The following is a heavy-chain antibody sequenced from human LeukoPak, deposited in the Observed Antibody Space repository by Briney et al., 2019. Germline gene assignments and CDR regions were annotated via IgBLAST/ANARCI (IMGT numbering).Heavy chain of an antibody. CDR1: GYTFTSYG. Sequence: ASVKVSCKASGYTFTSYGISWVRQAPGQGLEWMGWISAYNGNTNYAQKLQGRVTMTTDTSTSTAYMELRSLRPDDTAVYYCARDVDTAMGYYYYYMDVWGKGTTVTVSS. CDR2: ISAYNGNT. CDR3: ARDVDTAMGYYYYYMDV. J-gene: IGHJ6*03. D-gene: IGHD5-18*01. V-gene: IGHV1-18*01.